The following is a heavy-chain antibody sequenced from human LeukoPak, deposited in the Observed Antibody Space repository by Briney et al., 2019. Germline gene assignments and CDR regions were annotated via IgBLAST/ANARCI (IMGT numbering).Heavy chain of an antibody. CDR1: GGSISSYY. CDR3: ARAGIAAAGTIPLFDY. Sequence: SETLSLTCTVSGGSISSYYWSWIRQPPGKGLEWIGYIYYSGSTNYNPSLKSRVTILVDTSKNQFSLKLSSVTAADTAVYYCARAGIAAAGTIPLFDYWGQGTLVTVSS. J-gene: IGHJ4*02. D-gene: IGHD6-13*01. CDR2: IYYSGST. V-gene: IGHV4-59*01.